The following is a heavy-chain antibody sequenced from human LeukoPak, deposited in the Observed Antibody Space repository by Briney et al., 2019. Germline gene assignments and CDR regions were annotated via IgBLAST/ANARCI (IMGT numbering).Heavy chain of an antibody. D-gene: IGHD3-22*01. CDR3: ARDYYDSSGYWAY. Sequence: GGSLRLSCTASGFIFSHYTMAWVRQAPGKGLEWVSSINGSGDATKYADSVMGRFTISRDNSKNTLYLQMNSLRAEDTAEYYCARDYYDSSGYWAYWGQGTLVTVSS. V-gene: IGHV3-23*01. J-gene: IGHJ4*02. CDR2: INGSGDAT. CDR1: GFIFSHYT.